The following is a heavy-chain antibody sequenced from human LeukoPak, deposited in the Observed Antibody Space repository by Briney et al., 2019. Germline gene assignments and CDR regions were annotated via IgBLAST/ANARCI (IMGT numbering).Heavy chain of an antibody. J-gene: IGHJ4*02. Sequence: GGSLRLSCAASGFTFSSYAMHWVRQAPGKGLEYVSAISSNGGSTYYANSVKGRFTISRDNSKNTLYLQMGSLRAEDMAVYYCAKDAAYGDYYFDYWGQGTLVTVSS. D-gene: IGHD4-17*01. CDR3: AKDAAYGDYYFDY. CDR1: GFTFSSYA. V-gene: IGHV3-64*01. CDR2: ISSNGGST.